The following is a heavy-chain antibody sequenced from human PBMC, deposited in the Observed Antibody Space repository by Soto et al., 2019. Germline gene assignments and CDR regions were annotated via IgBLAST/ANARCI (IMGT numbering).Heavy chain of an antibody. D-gene: IGHD3-22*01. CDR2: IYSGGST. Sequence: PGGSLRLSCAASGFTVSSNYMSWVRQAPGKGLEWVSVIYSGGSTYYADSVKGRFTISRDNSKNTLYLQMNSLRAEDTAVYYCARENPGYYDSGGSYFDYWGQGTLVTVSS. J-gene: IGHJ4*02. V-gene: IGHV3-53*01. CDR3: ARENPGYYDSGGSYFDY. CDR1: GFTVSSNY.